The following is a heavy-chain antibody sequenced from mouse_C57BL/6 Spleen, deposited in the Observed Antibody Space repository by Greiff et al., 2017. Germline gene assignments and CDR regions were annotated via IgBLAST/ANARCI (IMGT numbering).Heavy chain of an antibody. J-gene: IGHJ3*01. D-gene: IGHD2-1*01. CDR1: GFTFSSYT. V-gene: IGHV5-9*01. CDR2: ISGGGGNT. CDR3: ASLYGNFAY. Sequence: EVKLMESGGGLVKPGGSLKLSCAASGFTFSSYTMSWVRQTPEKRLEWVATISGGGGNTYYPDSVKGRFTISRDNAKNTLYLQMSSLRSEDTALYYCASLYGNFAYWGQGTLVTVSA.